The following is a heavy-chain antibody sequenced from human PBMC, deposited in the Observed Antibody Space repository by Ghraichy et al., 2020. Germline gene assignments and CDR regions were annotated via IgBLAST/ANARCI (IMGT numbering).Heavy chain of an antibody. Sequence: SETLSLTCTVSGGSISSYYWSWIRQPPGKGLEWIGYIYYSGSTNYNPSLKSRVTISVDTSKNQFSLKLSSVTAADTAVYYCASLYGSGSYYSNYYGMDVWGQGTTVTVSS. D-gene: IGHD3-10*01. J-gene: IGHJ6*02. CDR3: ASLYGSGSYYSNYYGMDV. CDR2: IYYSGST. V-gene: IGHV4-59*01. CDR1: GGSISSYY.